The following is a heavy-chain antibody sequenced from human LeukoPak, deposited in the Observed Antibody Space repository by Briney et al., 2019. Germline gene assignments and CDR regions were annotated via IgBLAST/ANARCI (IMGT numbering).Heavy chain of an antibody. Sequence: GGSLRLSCAASGFTFDDYAMHWVRQAPGKSLEWVSGISWNSGSIGYADSVKGRFTISRDNAKNSLYLQMNSLGAEDMALYYCARVGARSWYFDLWGRGTLVTVSS. J-gene: IGHJ2*01. D-gene: IGHD1-26*01. CDR2: ISWNSGSI. V-gene: IGHV3-9*03. CDR1: GFTFDDYA. CDR3: ARVGARSWYFDL.